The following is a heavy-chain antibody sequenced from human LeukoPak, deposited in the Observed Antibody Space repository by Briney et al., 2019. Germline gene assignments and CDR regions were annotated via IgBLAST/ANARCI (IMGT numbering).Heavy chain of an antibody. V-gene: IGHV4-39*01. CDR2: IYYRGST. CDR3: ARQDIVSRYFDY. D-gene: IGHD5-12*01. Sequence: PSETLSLTCTVSGASISSSSYCWGWIRQPPGKGLEWIGSIYYRGSTYYHPSLKSRVTISVDTSKKQFSLKLSSATAADTAVYYCARQDIVSRYFDYWGQGTLVTVSS. CDR1: GASISSSSYC. J-gene: IGHJ4*02.